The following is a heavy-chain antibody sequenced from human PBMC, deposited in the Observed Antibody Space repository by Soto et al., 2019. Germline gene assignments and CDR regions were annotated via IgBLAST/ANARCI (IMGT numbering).Heavy chain of an antibody. Sequence: EVQLVESGGGLVQPGGSLRLSWAASGFTFSSYSMNWVRQAPGKGLEWVSYISSSSSTIYYADSVKGRFTISRDNAKNSLYLQMNSLRAEDTAVYYCARDPGGITMVRGVISDTFDYWGQGTLVTVSS. J-gene: IGHJ4*02. CDR1: GFTFSSYS. V-gene: IGHV3-48*01. CDR3: ARDPGGITMVRGVISDTFDY. CDR2: ISSSSSTI. D-gene: IGHD3-10*01.